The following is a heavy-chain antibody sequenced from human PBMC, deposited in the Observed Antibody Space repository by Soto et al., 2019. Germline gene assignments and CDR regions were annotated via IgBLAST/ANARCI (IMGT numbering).Heavy chain of an antibody. J-gene: IGHJ6*02. D-gene: IGHD2-2*02. CDR3: ARGCSSTSCYTPFYGMDV. CDR2: IYYSGST. V-gene: IGHV4-59*01. Sequence: PSETLALTCTVSGGSISSYYWSWIRQPPGKGREWIGYIYYSGSTNYNPSLKSRVTISVDTSKNQFSLKLSSVTAADTAVYYCARGCSSTSCYTPFYGMDVWGQGTTVTVSS. CDR1: GGSISSYY.